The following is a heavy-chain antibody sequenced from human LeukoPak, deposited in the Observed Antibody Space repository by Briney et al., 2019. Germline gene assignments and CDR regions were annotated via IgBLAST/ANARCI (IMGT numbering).Heavy chain of an antibody. D-gene: IGHD2-15*01. CDR1: GFTFSTYG. J-gene: IGHJ4*02. CDR2: ISYDGSNK. V-gene: IGHV3-30*18. Sequence: GGSLRLSCAASGFTFSTYGMHWVRQAPGKGLEWVAVISYDGSNKYYADSVKGRFTISRDNSKNTLYLQMNSLRAEDTAVYYCAKVKIFSYYFDYWGQGTLVTVSS. CDR3: AKVKIFSYYFDY.